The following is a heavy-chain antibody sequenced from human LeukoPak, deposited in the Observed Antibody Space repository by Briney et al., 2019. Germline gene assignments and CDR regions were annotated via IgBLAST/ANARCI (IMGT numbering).Heavy chain of an antibody. CDR3: ARGRGYGSVSYYGMDV. V-gene: IGHV3-11*01. D-gene: IGHD3-10*01. Sequence: GGSLRLSCAASGFTFSDYYMSWIRQAPGKGLEWVSDISSSGSTIYYADSVKGRFTISRDNAKKSLYLQMNSLRAEDTAVYYCARGRGYGSVSYYGMDVWGQGTTVTVSS. CDR2: ISSSGSTI. CDR1: GFTFSDYY. J-gene: IGHJ6*02.